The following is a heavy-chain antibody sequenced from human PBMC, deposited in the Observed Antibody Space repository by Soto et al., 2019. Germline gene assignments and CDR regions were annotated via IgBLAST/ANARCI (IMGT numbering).Heavy chain of an antibody. J-gene: IGHJ4*02. CDR3: RGGYRGVDY. Sequence: PGGSLRLSCTASGFTFGYYAMSWFRQAPGKGLEWVGFIRSKAYGGTTEYAASVKGRFTISRDDSKSIAYLQMNSLKTEDTAVYYCRGGYRGVDYWGQGTLVTVSS. CDR2: IRSKAYGGTT. D-gene: IGHD1-1*01. V-gene: IGHV3-49*03. CDR1: GFTFGYYA.